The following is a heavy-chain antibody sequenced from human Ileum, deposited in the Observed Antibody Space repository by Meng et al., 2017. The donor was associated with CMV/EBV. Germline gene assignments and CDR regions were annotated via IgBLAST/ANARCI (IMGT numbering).Heavy chain of an antibody. V-gene: IGHV3-74*01. D-gene: IGHD1-14*01. CDR3: ARTNNADY. CDR2: ISFDGSST. CDR1: GLTLMNYW. Sequence: LLVVSGGGLVRPGGSLSIPCLASGLTLMNYWMQWVRQAPGKGLVWVASISFDGSSTNYADSVKGRFTMYRDNAKNTMYLQMNSVRVDDTAMYYCARTNNADYWGQGTLVTVSS. J-gene: IGHJ4*02.